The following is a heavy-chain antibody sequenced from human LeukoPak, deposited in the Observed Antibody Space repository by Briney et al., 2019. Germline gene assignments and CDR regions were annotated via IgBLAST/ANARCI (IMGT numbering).Heavy chain of an antibody. CDR2: ISYNGRIK. CDR1: GFTFSSYA. V-gene: IGHV3-30*04. D-gene: IGHD2/OR15-2a*01. J-gene: IGHJ4*02. Sequence: GGSLRLSCAAPGFTFSSYAMHWVRQAPGKGLEWVAVISYNGRIKNCADTVNGRFTISRDNSKNTLYLQMDSLRAEDTAVYYCARESENFDYWGQGTLVSVSS. CDR3: ARESENFDY.